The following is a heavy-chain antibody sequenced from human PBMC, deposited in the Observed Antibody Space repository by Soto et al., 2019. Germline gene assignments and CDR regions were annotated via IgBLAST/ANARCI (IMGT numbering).Heavy chain of an antibody. J-gene: IGHJ6*02. D-gene: IGHD2-2*01. Sequence: QVQLVQSGAEVKKPGSSVKVSCKASGGTFGSYAISWVRQAPGQGLEWMGGIIPITDTATYAQKFQGRVKITADESTTTASMQLSSLSSEDTAVYYCARSQGSSTSLEIYYYYYYGMDVWDQGTTVTVSS. V-gene: IGHV1-69*01. CDR2: IIPITDTA. CDR1: GGTFGSYA. CDR3: ARSQGSSTSLEIYYYYYYGMDV.